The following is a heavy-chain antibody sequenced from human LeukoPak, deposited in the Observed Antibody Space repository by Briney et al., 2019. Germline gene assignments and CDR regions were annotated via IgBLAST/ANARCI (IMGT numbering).Heavy chain of an antibody. D-gene: IGHD5-18*01. CDR2: INPNSGGT. Sequence: GASVKVSCKASGYTFTGYYMHWVRQAPGQGLEWMGRINPNSGGTNYAQKFQGRVTMTRDTSISTAYMELSRLRSDDTAVYYCARVEQWVVTGLDWDYWGQGTLVTVSS. CDR3: ARVEQWVVTGLDWDY. V-gene: IGHV1-2*06. CDR1: GYTFTGYY. J-gene: IGHJ4*02.